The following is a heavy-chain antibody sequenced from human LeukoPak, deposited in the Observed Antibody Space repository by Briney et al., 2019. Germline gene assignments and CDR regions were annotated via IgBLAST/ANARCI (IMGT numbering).Heavy chain of an antibody. CDR1: GGSISSGSYY. CDR2: IYTSGST. V-gene: IGHV4-61*02. D-gene: IGHD5-12*01. Sequence: PSETLSLTCTVSGGSISSGSYYWSWIRQPAGKGLEWIGRIYTSGSTNYNPSLKSRVTISVDTSKNQFSLKLSSVTAADTAVYYCARDTRPGYSGYATIHNWFDPWGQGTLVTVSS. J-gene: IGHJ5*02. CDR3: ARDTRPGYSGYATIHNWFDP.